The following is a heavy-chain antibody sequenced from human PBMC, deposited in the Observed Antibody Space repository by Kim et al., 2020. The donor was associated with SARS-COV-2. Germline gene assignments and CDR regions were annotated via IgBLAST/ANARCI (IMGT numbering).Heavy chain of an antibody. D-gene: IGHD2-8*01. J-gene: IGHJ4*02. CDR1: GFTFSSYG. V-gene: IGHV3-33*06. CDR2: IWYDGSNK. Sequence: GGSLRLSCAASGFTFSSYGMHWVCQAPGKGLEWVAVIWYDGSNKYYADSVKGRFTISRDNSKNTLYLQMNSLRAEDTAVYYCAKEGVGRDFDYWGQGTLVTVSS. CDR3: AKEGVGRDFDY.